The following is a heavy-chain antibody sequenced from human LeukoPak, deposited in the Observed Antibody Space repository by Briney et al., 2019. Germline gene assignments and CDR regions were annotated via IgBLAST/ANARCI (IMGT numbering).Heavy chain of an antibody. V-gene: IGHV3-23*01. J-gene: IGHJ5*02. Sequence: PGRSLRLSCAASGFTVSSYVMSWVRQAPGKWLECVSTISSGGRTLYADSVKGRFTISRDNSKNMLYMQMDSLRAEDSAVYYCARVSGSAAWGQGTLVTVSS. CDR2: ISSGGRT. CDR1: GFTVSSYV. CDR3: ARVSGSAA. D-gene: IGHD1-26*01.